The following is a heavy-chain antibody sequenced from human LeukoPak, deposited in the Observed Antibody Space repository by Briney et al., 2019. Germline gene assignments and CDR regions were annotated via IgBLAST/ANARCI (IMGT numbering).Heavy chain of an antibody. Sequence: GGSLRLSCAASGLSFDTYGMTWVRQAPQKGLEWVSAVSPRGRPYYADSVRGRFTISGDTATNTVVLQMNSLRAEDTAVYFCAKSASAAIDFYFDLWGQGALVTVSS. CDR3: AKSASAAIDFYFDL. V-gene: IGHV3-23*01. CDR2: VSPRGRP. CDR1: GLSFDTYG. J-gene: IGHJ4*02. D-gene: IGHD6-13*01.